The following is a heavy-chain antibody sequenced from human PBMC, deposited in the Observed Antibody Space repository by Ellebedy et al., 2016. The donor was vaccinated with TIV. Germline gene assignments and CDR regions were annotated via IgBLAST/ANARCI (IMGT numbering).Heavy chain of an antibody. J-gene: IGHJ5*02. CDR3: ARGGQQLVRRNLNWFDP. D-gene: IGHD6-13*01. CDR2: ISSSSSYI. V-gene: IGHV3-21*01. CDR1: GFTFSSYS. Sequence: GESLKISCAASGFTFSSYSMNWVRQAPGKGLEWVSSISSSSSYIYYADSVKGRFTISRDNAKNSLYLQMNSLRAEDTAVYYCARGGQQLVRRNLNWFDPWGQGTLVTVSS.